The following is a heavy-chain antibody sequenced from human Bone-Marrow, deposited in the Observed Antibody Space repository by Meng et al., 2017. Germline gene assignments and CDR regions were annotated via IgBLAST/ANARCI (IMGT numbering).Heavy chain of an antibody. J-gene: IGHJ4*02. Sequence: QIQPGVQRLVKPSDTLTLHCACNGVSFSGYYGGGISQPPGKGVEWIGEINNSGSTNYNPSLKSRVTISVDPSKNQFSLKLSSVTAADTAVYYCARRSSWGRYYDILTGYPYYFDYWGQGTLVTVSS. V-gene: IGHV4-34*01. CDR1: GVSFSGYY. CDR3: ARRSSWGRYYDILTGYPYYFDY. CDR2: INNSGST. D-gene: IGHD3-9*01.